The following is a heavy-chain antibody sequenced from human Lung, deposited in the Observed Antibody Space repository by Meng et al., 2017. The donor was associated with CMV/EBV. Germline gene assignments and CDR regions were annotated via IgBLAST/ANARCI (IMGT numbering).Heavy chain of an antibody. Sequence: SETLSLXXTVTDVSISNSSFFWGWIRQPPGKGLEWIGSFFHRGATYSNPSLRSRVAISVDTSKNQFSLRLNSVTATDTAMHYCARHLRGYSWPKSDWGQGTLVTVSS. CDR1: DVSISNSSFF. CDR2: FFHRGAT. D-gene: IGHD1-26*01. J-gene: IGHJ4*02. V-gene: IGHV4-39*01. CDR3: ARHLRGYSWPKSD.